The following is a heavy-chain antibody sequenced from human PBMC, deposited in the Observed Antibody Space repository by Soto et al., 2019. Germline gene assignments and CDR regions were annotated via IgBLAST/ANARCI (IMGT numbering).Heavy chain of an antibody. V-gene: IGHV1-69*01. D-gene: IGHD3-22*01. CDR1: GGTFSSSA. CDR3: ARDGTLYDSSGYYYLY. CDR2: IIPIFGTA. J-gene: IGHJ4*02. Sequence: QVQLVQSGAEVKKPGSSVKVSCKASGGTFSSSAISWVRQAPGQGLEWMGGIIPIFGTANYAQKFQGRVTITADESTRTAYMALSSLRSEDKAVYYCARDGTLYDSSGYYYLYWGQGTLVTVSS.